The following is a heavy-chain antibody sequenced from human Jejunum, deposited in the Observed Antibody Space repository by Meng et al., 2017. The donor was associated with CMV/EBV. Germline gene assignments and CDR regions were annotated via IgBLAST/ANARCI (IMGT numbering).Heavy chain of an antibody. CDR2: ISAYNGNT. Sequence: QVQLGPQGSGLKTPGASVKVSCKAAGYTFTSYAMHWVRQAPGQGLEWMGWISAYNGNTNYAQKLQGRVTMTTDTSTSTAYMELRSLRSDDTAVYYCARNRPRGVATGANWFDPWGQGTLVTVSS. V-gene: IGHV1-18*01. J-gene: IGHJ5*02. CDR3: ARNRPRGVATGANWFDP. CDR1: GYTFTSYA. D-gene: IGHD5-12*01.